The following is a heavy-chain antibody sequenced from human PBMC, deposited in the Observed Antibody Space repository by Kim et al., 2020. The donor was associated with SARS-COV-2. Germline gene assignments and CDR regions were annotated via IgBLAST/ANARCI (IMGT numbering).Heavy chain of an antibody. D-gene: IGHD6-19*01. V-gene: IGHV1-18*01. CDR3: ARGMAAGSFDY. Sequence: NYAQKRQGRVTMTTDTSTSTAYMGLRSLRSDDTAVYYCARGMAAGSFDYWGQGTLVTVSS. J-gene: IGHJ4*02.